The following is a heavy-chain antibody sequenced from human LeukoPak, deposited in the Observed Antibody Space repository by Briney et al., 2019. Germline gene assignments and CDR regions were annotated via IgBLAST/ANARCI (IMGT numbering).Heavy chain of an antibody. CDR1: GFTFSSYA. CDR3: AKGGAVSSKSITMVRGTRRYYYYMDV. CDR2: MSDSGTNT. D-gene: IGHD3-10*01. V-gene: IGHV3-23*01. J-gene: IGHJ6*03. Sequence: GGSLRLSCAASGFTFSSYAMHWVRQAPGKGLEWVSGMSDSGTNTYYADSVKGRFTISRDNSKNTLYLQMNSLRAEDTAVYYCAKGGAVSSKSITMVRGTRRYYYYMDVWGKGTTVTIS.